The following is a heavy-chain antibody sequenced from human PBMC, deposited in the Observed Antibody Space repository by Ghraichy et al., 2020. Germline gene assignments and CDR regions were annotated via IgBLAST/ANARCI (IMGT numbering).Heavy chain of an antibody. CDR3: AKVRLWLRDFDL. V-gene: IGHV3-23*01. Sequence: GESLNISCAASGFTFTSYAMSWVRQAPGKGLEWVSAISGRGDNTNDADSVKGRFTISRDNSKNTLDLQMNSLTVEDTAIYYCAKVRLWLRDFDLWGPGTLVTVYS. J-gene: IGHJ2*01. D-gene: IGHD5-18*01. CDR1: GFTFTSYA. CDR2: ISGRGDNT.